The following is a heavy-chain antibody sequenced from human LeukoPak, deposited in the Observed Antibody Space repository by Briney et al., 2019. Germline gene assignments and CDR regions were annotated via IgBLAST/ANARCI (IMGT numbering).Heavy chain of an antibody. D-gene: IGHD1-20*01. CDR2: IIPIFGTA. Sequence: GASVKVSCKASGGTFSSYAISWVRQAPGQGLEWMGGIIPIFGTANYAQKFQGRVTITADKSTSTAYMELRSLRSDDTAVYYCARDDRITVFDYWGQGTLVTVSS. J-gene: IGHJ4*02. V-gene: IGHV1-69*06. CDR1: GGTFSSYA. CDR3: ARDDRITVFDY.